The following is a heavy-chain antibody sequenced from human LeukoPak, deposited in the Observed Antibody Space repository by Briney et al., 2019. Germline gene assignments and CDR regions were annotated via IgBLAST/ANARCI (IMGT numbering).Heavy chain of an antibody. J-gene: IGHJ4*02. CDR3: ARGSLGVGATPNHSPGDS. CDR1: GYTFTRYG. D-gene: IGHD1-26*01. Sequence: GASVKVSCKASGYTFTRYGITWVRQAPGQGLEWMGWVNGDNGNTNYAQKLQGRVTMTTDTSTSTAYMELGSLRSDDTAVYYCARGSLGVGATPNHSPGDSWGQGTLVTVSS. V-gene: IGHV1-18*01. CDR2: VNGDNGNT.